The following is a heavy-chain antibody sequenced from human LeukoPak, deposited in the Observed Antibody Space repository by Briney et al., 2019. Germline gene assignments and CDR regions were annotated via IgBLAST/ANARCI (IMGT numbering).Heavy chain of an antibody. V-gene: IGHV3-66*01. CDR3: AKEEARWEWFDP. Sequence: GGSLRLSCAASGFTVNTNDMSWVRQAPGKGLEWVSVIDSGGRTFYADSVKGRFTISRDNSKNALDLQMNSLRVEDTAVYYCAKEEARWEWFDPWGQGTLVTVSS. J-gene: IGHJ5*02. D-gene: IGHD1-26*01. CDR1: GFTVNTND. CDR2: IDSGGRT.